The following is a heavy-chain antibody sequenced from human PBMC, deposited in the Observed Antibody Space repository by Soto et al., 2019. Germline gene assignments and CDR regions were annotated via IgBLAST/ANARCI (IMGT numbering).Heavy chain of an antibody. D-gene: IGHD3-3*01. J-gene: IGHJ4*02. V-gene: IGHV3-30-3*01. CDR2: ISSDGDTR. Sequence: QVQLVESGGGVVQPGTSLRLSCAASGFPFTNYAMHWVRQAPDKGLEWVTIISSDGDTRHYVDSVKGRFTISRDNSKNTLHLQMSNPRPEDTAVYYCARGMGPGSFLIDYRGQGTLVTVSS. CDR1: GFPFTNYA. CDR3: ARGMGPGSFLIDY.